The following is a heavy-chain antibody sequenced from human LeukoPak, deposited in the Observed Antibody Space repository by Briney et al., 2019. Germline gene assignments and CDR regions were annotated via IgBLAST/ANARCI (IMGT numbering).Heavy chain of an antibody. CDR2: IKQDGSQK. CDR1: GFTSGLTFGSYW. Sequence: GGSLRLSCTASGFTSGLTFGSYWMSWVRQAPGKGPEWVVNIKQDGSQKFYVDSVKGRFTISRDNAKNSLYLQMSSLRVEDTAMYYCVTDVLVWFGEKTTIEIWGQGTMVTVYS. V-gene: IGHV3-7*01. J-gene: IGHJ3*02. D-gene: IGHD3-10*01. CDR3: VTDVLVWFGEKTTIEI.